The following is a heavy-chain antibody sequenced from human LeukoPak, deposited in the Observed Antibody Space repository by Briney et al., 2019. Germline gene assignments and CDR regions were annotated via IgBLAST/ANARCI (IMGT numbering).Heavy chain of an antibody. Sequence: ASVKVSCKTSGYSETFYGITWVRQVAGQGLEWMGWISAQHGQTEYAPNSQDRVTMTTDTYTNTAYMEMRSLRSDDTAVYYCAGSLGYCTSNVCYLKYWGQGTLVTVSS. CDR3: AGSLGYCTSNVCYLKY. V-gene: IGHV1-18*01. CDR1: GYSETFYG. D-gene: IGHD2-8*01. J-gene: IGHJ4*02. CDR2: ISAQHGQT.